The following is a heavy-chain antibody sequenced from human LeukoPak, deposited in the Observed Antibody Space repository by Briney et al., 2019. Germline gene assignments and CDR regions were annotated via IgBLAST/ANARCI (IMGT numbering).Heavy chain of an antibody. CDR2: IKTDGSSP. J-gene: IGHJ6*02. CDR3: ARDVSYGMDV. D-gene: IGHD5/OR15-5a*01. Sequence: GGSLRLSCAASGFTFSSYAMSWVRQAPGKGLEWVSCIKTDGSSPTYADSVKGRFTISRDNAKNTLYLQMNTLRAEDTAVYYCARDVSYGMDVWGQGTTVIVSS. V-gene: IGHV3-74*01. CDR1: GFTFSSYA.